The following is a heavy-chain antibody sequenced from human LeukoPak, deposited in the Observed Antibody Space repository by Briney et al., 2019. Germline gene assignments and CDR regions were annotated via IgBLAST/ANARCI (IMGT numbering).Heavy chain of an antibody. CDR2: INHSGST. D-gene: IGHD6-13*01. V-gene: IGHV4-34*01. CDR1: GGSFSGYY. CDR3: ARVRAAAGGDY. Sequence: SETLSLTCAVNGGSFSGYYWNWIRQPPGKGLEWIGEINHSGSTNYNPSLKSRVTISVDTSKNQFSLKLSSVTAADTAVYYCARVRAAAGGDYWGQGTLVTVSS. J-gene: IGHJ4*02.